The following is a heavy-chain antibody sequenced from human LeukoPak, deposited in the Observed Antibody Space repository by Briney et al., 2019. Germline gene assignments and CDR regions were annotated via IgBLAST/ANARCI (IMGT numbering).Heavy chain of an antibody. CDR2: IHPHGIF. CDR1: GGSCDDYY. J-gene: IGHJ4*02. V-gene: IGHV4-34*01. Sequence: SETLSLTCAVSGGSCDDYYCSWIRQPPGKGLEWIGEIHPHGIFYYNSSLTSRVTISIDTSKSQFSLRLTSVTAADTAFYYCARGRDRSKAGDHWGQGSLVTVSS. D-gene: IGHD5-24*01. CDR3: ARGRDRSKAGDH.